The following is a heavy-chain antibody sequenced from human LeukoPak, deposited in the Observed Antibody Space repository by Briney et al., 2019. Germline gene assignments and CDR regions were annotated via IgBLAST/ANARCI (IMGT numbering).Heavy chain of an antibody. CDR3: AREIGDYYGSGRSRTPDNWFDP. J-gene: IGHJ5*02. CDR2: IYYSGST. Sequence: SGTLSLTCTVSGGSISSGDYYWSWIRQPPGKGLEWIGYIYYSGSTYYNPSLKSRVTISVDTSKNQFSLKLSSVTAADTAVYYCAREIGDYYGSGRSRTPDNWFDPWGQGTLVTVSS. CDR1: GGSISSGDYY. D-gene: IGHD3-10*01. V-gene: IGHV4-30-4*01.